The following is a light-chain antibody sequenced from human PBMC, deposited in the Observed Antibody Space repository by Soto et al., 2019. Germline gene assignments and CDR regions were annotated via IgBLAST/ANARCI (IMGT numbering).Light chain of an antibody. CDR1: SSDIGNSDY. CDR3: SSYTVYSNGV. V-gene: IGLV2-14*01. CDR2: EVS. Sequence: QSALTQPASVSGSHGQSVTISCTGASSDIGNSDYVSWYQQHPGKAPKLIIFEVSDLPSGVSNRFSGSKSGNTASLTISGLQTEDEADYYCSSYTVYSNGVFGTGTKLTVL. J-gene: IGLJ1*01.